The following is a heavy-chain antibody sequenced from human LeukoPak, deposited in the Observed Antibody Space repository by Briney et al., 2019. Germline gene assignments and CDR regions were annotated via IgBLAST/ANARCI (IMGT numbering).Heavy chain of an antibody. CDR2: ISSTSSHI. J-gene: IGHJ5*02. CDR3: ARGNHDFWSGYLRFDP. V-gene: IGHV3-21*04. CDR1: GFTFSSYN. Sequence: GGSLSLSCAASGFTFSSYNMNWVRQAPGRGLGGVSSISSTSSHIYYAESVRGRFTISRDNAKNSLYLQMNSLRSEDTAVYYCARGNHDFWSGYLRFDPWGQGTLVTVSS. D-gene: IGHD3-3*01.